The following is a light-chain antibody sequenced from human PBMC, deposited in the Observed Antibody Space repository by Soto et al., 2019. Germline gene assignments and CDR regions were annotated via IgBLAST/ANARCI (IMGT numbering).Light chain of an antibody. J-gene: IGLJ1*01. V-gene: IGLV2-14*01. Sequence: QSVLAQPASVSGSPGQSITISCTVTSSDVGGYNYVSWYQQHPGKAPKLIIYEVSNRPSGVSDRFSGSKSGNTASLTISGLQDEDDADYYCSSYTRSSTLGVFGTGTKVTVL. CDR3: SSYTRSSTLGV. CDR1: SSDVGGYNY. CDR2: EVS.